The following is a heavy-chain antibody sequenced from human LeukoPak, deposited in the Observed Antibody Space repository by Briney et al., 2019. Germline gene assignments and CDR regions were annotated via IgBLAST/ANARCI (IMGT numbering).Heavy chain of an antibody. V-gene: IGHV3-21*01. CDR1: GFTFSSYS. CDR3: ARAVVGATGGSNY. Sequence: NPGGSLRLSCAASGFTFSSYSMNWVRQAPGKGLEWVSSISSSSSYIYYADSVKGRFTTSRDNAKNSLYLQMNSLRAEDTAVYYCARAVVGATGGSNYWGQGTLVTVSS. CDR2: ISSSSSYI. D-gene: IGHD1-26*01. J-gene: IGHJ4*02.